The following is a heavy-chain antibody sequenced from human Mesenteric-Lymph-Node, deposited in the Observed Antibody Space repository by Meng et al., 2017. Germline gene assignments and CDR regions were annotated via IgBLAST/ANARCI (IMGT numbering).Heavy chain of an antibody. CDR1: GFTFSSNA. CDR3: ARDPNPYGEEYFDY. D-gene: IGHD4-17*01. Sequence: GGSLRLSCAASGFTFSSNAMHWVRQAPGKGLEWVAVISNDGSIEYYADSVKGRFTISRDNSRNTLYLQMNSLRAEDTAVYYCARDPNPYGEEYFDYWGQGTLVTVSS. V-gene: IGHV3-30*01. J-gene: IGHJ4*02. CDR2: ISNDGSIE.